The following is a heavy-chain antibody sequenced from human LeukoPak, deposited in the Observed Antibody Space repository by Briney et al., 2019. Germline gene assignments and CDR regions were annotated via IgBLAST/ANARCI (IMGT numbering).Heavy chain of an antibody. CDR3: ATTERLDAFDI. V-gene: IGHV3-23*01. CDR1: GFTFSDSA. Sequence: GGSLRLSCAASGFTFSDSAMTWVRQVPGKGLEWVSLISSSGGNTYYADSVKGRFTISRDNSKNTVYLQMNSLKTEDTAVYFCATTERLDAFDIWGQGTMVTVSS. CDR2: ISSSGGNT. J-gene: IGHJ3*02. D-gene: IGHD1-1*01.